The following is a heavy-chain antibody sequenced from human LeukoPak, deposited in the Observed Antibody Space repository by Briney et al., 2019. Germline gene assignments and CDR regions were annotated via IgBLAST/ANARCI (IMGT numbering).Heavy chain of an antibody. D-gene: IGHD3-10*01. J-gene: IGHJ3*02. Sequence: GGSLRLSCAASGFTVSSNYMSWVRQAPGKGLEWVSVIYSGGSTYYADSVTGRFTISRDNSKNTLYLQMNSLRAEDTAVYYCARNPTRGAFDIWGQGIMVTVSS. CDR3: ARNPTRGAFDI. V-gene: IGHV3-53*01. CDR1: GFTVSSNY. CDR2: IYSGGST.